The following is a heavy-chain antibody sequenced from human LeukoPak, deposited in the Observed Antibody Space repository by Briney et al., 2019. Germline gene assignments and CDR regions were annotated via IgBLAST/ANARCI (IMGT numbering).Heavy chain of an antibody. CDR3: AKRPPGAGVQLYYFDY. CDR2: ISGTGGTT. CDR1: GFTFSSYS. Sequence: GGSLRLSCAASGFTFSSYSMNWVRQAPGRGLEWVASISGTGGTTYYADSVKGRFTISRDNSKNTLSLQMNSLRAEDTAVYYCAKRPPGAGVQLYYFDYWGQGTLVTVSS. D-gene: IGHD6-19*01. V-gene: IGHV3-23*01. J-gene: IGHJ4*02.